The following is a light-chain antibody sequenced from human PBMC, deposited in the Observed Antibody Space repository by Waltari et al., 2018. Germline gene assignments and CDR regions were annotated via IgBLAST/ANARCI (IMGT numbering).Light chain of an antibody. CDR2: DAS. CDR1: QSISSW. Sequence: DIQMTQSPSTVSASVGDRVTITCRASQSISSWLAWYQQKPGKAPKLLIYDASSLESGVPDRYSGSGSGTDFTLTISSLQPEDVAVYFCQQYYNSSSITFGQGTRLEIK. CDR3: QQYYNSSSIT. J-gene: IGKJ5*01. V-gene: IGKV1-5*01.